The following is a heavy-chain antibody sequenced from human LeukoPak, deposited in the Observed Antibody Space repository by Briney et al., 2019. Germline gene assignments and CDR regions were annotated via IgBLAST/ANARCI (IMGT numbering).Heavy chain of an antibody. J-gene: IGHJ4*02. CDR2: IKHDGSEA. V-gene: IGHV3-7*05. CDR1: GFTFSRNW. Sequence: GGSLRLSCAASGFTFSRNWMSWVRQAPGKGLEWVATIKHDGSEANYVDSVKGRFTSSRDNANNLLFLQMNSLRADDTAVYYCARYVPALDYWGQGTLVTVSS. CDR3: ARYVPALDY. D-gene: IGHD2-2*01.